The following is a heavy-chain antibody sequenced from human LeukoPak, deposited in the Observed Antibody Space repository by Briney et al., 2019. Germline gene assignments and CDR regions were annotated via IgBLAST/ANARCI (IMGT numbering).Heavy chain of an antibody. V-gene: IGHV3-48*01. Sequence: GGSLRLSCEASGFTFSDYDMNWVRQAPGKGLEWLSYISSSGSTVYYADSVKGRFTISRDKARNLLYLQMNSLRAEDTAVYFRARDSYVLRFLEWVSRGQGTLVTVSS. J-gene: IGHJ4*02. D-gene: IGHD3-3*01. CDR3: ARDSYVLRFLEWVS. CDR2: ISSSGSTV. CDR1: GFTFSDYD.